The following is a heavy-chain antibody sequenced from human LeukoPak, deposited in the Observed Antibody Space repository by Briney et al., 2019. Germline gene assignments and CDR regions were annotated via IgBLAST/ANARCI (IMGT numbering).Heavy chain of an antibody. CDR3: AKDLRAGATVFDY. CDR1: GFTFSSYG. Sequence: PGGSLRLSCAASGFTFSSYGMDWVRQAPGKGLEWVAVISFDGSNKYYADSVKGRFTISRDNSKNTLYLQMNSLRAEDTAVYYCAKDLRAGATVFDYWGQGTLVTVSS. CDR2: ISFDGSNK. J-gene: IGHJ4*02. V-gene: IGHV3-30*18. D-gene: IGHD1-26*01.